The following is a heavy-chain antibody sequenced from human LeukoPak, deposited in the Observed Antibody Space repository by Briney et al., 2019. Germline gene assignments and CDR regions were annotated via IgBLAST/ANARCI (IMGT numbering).Heavy chain of an antibody. D-gene: IGHD2-15*01. CDR3: ARAERYCSGGSCYSNYFDY. CDR2: ISGSGGST. J-gene: IGHJ4*02. Sequence: GGSLRLSCAASGFTFSSYAMSWVRQAPGKGLEWVSAISGSGGSTYYADSVKGRFTISRDNSKNTLYLQMNSLRAEDTAVYYCARAERYCSGGSCYSNYFDYWGQGTLVTVSS. CDR1: GFTFSSYA. V-gene: IGHV3-23*01.